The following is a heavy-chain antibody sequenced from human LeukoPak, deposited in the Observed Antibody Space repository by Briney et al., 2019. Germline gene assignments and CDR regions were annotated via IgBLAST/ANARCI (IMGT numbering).Heavy chain of an antibody. V-gene: IGHV5-51*01. CDR3: ARTYYDFWSGYYLYFDY. J-gene: IGHJ4*02. CDR1: GYSFTSYW. D-gene: IGHD3-3*01. Sequence: GVSLKISCKGSGYSFTSYWIGWVRQMPGKGLEWMGIIYPGDSDTRYSPSFQGQVTISADKSISTAYLQWSSLKASDTAMYYCARTYYDFWSGYYLYFDYWGQGTLVSVFS. CDR2: IYPGDSDT.